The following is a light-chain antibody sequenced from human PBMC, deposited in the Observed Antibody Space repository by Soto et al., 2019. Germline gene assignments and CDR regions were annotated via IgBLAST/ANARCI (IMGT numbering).Light chain of an antibody. CDR3: QQTYRTPFT. CDR2: TAS. J-gene: IGKJ2*01. V-gene: IGKV1-39*01. Sequence: DIQMTQSPSSLSASVGDRVTITCRASQSISGYLNWYQQKPGKAPNLLIYTASSLQHGVPSRFNGSGSGTDLTLTTSRLQTEDFAPYYCQQTYRTPFTFGQGTKLEIK. CDR1: QSISGY.